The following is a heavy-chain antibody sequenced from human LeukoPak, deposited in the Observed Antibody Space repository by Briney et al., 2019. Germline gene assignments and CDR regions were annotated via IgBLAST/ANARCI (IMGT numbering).Heavy chain of an antibody. D-gene: IGHD6-13*01. CDR2: ISWNSGSI. V-gene: IGHV3-9*01. J-gene: IGHJ5*02. Sequence: TGGSLRLSCAASGFTFDDYAMHWIRQAPGKGLEWVSGISWNSGSIGYADSVKGRFTISRDNAKNSLYLQMNSLRAEDTALYYCAKGTLAASRWFDPWGQGTLVTVSS. CDR3: AKGTLAASRWFDP. CDR1: GFTFDDYA.